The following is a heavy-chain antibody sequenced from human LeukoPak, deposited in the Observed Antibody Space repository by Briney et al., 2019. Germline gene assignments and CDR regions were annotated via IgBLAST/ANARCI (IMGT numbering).Heavy chain of an antibody. D-gene: IGHD3-10*01. V-gene: IGHV3-9*01. J-gene: IGHJ6*02. CDR3: AKDSRGSGSRYYGMDV. CDR1: GVSFYGFV. Sequence: GTSLRLSCAASGVSFYGFVMHWVRQAPGEGLEGGSGISWNSGSIGYADSVKGRFTTSRDNAKNSLYLQMNSLRTEDTALYYCAKDSRGSGSRYYGMDVWGQGTTVTVSS. CDR2: ISWNSGSI.